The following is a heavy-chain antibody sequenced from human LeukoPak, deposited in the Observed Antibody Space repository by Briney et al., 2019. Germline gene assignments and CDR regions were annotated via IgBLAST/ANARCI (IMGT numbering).Heavy chain of an antibody. CDR3: ARHLGDSGFPWPNWFDP. Sequence: PSETLSLTCTVSGGSISSYYWSWIRQPPGKGLEWIGYIYYSGSTNYNPSLKSRVTISVDTSKNQFSLKLSSVTAADTAVYYCARHLGDSGFPWPNWFDPWGQGTLVTVSS. CDR2: IYYSGST. V-gene: IGHV4-59*08. D-gene: IGHD5-12*01. CDR1: GGSISSYY. J-gene: IGHJ5*02.